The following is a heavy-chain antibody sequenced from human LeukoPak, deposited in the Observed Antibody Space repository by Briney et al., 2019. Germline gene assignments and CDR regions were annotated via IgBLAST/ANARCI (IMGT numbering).Heavy chain of an antibody. D-gene: IGHD5-12*01. CDR1: GYSFTSYW. V-gene: IGHV5-51*01. CDR2: IYPGDSDT. Sequence: GESLKISCKGSGYSFTSYWIGWVRQMPGKGLEWMGIIYPGDSDTRYSPSLQGQVTISADKSISTAYLQWSSLKASDTAMYYCARARLLYSGYDPSAEYFQHWGQGTLVTVSS. J-gene: IGHJ1*01. CDR3: ARARLLYSGYDPSAEYFQH.